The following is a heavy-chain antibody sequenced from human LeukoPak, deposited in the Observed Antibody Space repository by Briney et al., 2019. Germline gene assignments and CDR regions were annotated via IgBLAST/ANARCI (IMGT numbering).Heavy chain of an antibody. Sequence: GESLKISCKGSGYSFTSYWIAWVRQMPGKGLEWMGIIHPGDFDTRYSPSFQGQVTISADKSISTAYLQWSSLKASDTAMYYCARRLRHCTTTSCSDNWFDPWGQGTLVTVSS. CDR3: ARRLRHCTTTSCSDNWFDP. J-gene: IGHJ5*02. D-gene: IGHD2-2*01. CDR2: IHPGDFDT. CDR1: GYSFTSYW. V-gene: IGHV5-51*01.